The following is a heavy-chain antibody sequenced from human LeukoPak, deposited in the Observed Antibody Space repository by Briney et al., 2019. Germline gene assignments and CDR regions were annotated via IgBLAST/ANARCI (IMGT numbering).Heavy chain of an antibody. CDR3: ARGGYPHTTKYMDV. CDR1: GGTFSSYA. Sequence: EASVNVSCKSSGGTFSSYAISWVRQAPGQGLEWMGGIIPIFGTANYAQKFQGRVTITADKSTNTAYMELSSLRSDDTAVYYCARGGYPHTTKYMDVWGKGTTVTVSS. J-gene: IGHJ6*03. CDR2: IIPIFGTA. V-gene: IGHV1-69*06. D-gene: IGHD2/OR15-2a*01.